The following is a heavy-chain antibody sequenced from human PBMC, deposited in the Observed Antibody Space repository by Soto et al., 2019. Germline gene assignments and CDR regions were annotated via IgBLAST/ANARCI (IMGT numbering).Heavy chain of an antibody. CDR1: GGSISSYY. CDR3: ARGYYDFWSGYQMDAFDI. D-gene: IGHD3-3*01. J-gene: IGHJ3*02. V-gene: IGHV4-59*01. Sequence: SETLSLTCTVSGGSISSYYWSWIRQPPGKGLEWIGYIYYSGSTNYNPSLKSRVTISVDTSKNQFSLKLSSVTAADTAVYYYARGYYDFWSGYQMDAFDIWGQGTMVTVSS. CDR2: IYYSGST.